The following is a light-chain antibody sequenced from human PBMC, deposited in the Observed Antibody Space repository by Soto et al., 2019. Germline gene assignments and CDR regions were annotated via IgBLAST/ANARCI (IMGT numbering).Light chain of an antibody. CDR2: NIN. V-gene: IGLV8-61*01. CDR1: SGSVSTTHF. Sequence: QAVVTQEPSFSVSPGATVTLTCGWTSGSVSTTHFPIWYHQTPGQPPRTLLYNINTRSSGVPDRFSGSILGDKAALTIPGAQADDGSDYYCILYMGSGIGVFGGGTKLTVL. J-gene: IGLJ3*02. CDR3: ILYMGSGIGV.